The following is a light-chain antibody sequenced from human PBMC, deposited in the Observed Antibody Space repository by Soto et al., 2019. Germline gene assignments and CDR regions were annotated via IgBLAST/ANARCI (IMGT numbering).Light chain of an antibody. CDR3: QQYSSYRT. CDR2: DGS. J-gene: IGKJ1*01. CDR1: QNVNSW. Sequence: DIQMTQSPSTLSASVGDRVTITCRASQNVNSWLAWYQQKPGKAPTLLIYDGSTLKSGVPIRFIASGSGTEFTPTISGLQPDDFATYYCQQYSSYRTFGQGTKVDI. V-gene: IGKV1-5*01.